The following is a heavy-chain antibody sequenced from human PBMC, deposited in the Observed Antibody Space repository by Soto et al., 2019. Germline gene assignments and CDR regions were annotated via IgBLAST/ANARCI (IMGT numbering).Heavy chain of an antibody. CDR2: IYHSGST. D-gene: IGHD6-6*01. CDR3: ARAISDEYSSSHYYYYYGMDV. V-gene: IGHV4-4*02. Sequence: LSLTCSVSGGSISSSNWWSWVRQPPGKGLEWIGEIYHSGSTNYNPSLKSRVTISVDKSKNQFSLKLSSVTAADTAVYYCARAISDEYSSSHYYYYYGMDVWGQGTTVTVSS. CDR1: GGSISSSNW. J-gene: IGHJ6*02.